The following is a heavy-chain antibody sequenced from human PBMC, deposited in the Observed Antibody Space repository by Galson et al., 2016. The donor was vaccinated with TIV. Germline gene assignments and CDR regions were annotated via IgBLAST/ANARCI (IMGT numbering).Heavy chain of an antibody. J-gene: IGHJ4*02. V-gene: IGHV3-33*01. CDR2: MWFDGSDI. Sequence: SLRLSCAAPGFTFGSYGMHWVRQAPGKGLEWVAVMWFDGSDIYYADSVKGRFTISRDNSKNTLCLQMNSLRGEDTAVYYCARARYSNGWFTDFWGQGTLVTVSS. CDR3: ARARYSNGWFTDF. CDR1: GFTFGSYG. D-gene: IGHD6-19*01.